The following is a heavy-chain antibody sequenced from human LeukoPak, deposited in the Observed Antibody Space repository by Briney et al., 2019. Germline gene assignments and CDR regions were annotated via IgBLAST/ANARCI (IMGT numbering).Heavy chain of an antibody. CDR1: GFTFSSYA. Sequence: PGGSLRLSCAASGFTFSSYAMSWVRQAPGKGLEWVSAISGSGGSTYYADSVKGRFTISRDNSKNTLYLQMNSLRVEDTAVYYCAKLGIVVVVAATTWFDPWGQGTLVTVSS. V-gene: IGHV3-23*01. CDR3: AKLGIVVVVAATTWFDP. CDR2: ISGSGGST. J-gene: IGHJ5*02. D-gene: IGHD2-15*01.